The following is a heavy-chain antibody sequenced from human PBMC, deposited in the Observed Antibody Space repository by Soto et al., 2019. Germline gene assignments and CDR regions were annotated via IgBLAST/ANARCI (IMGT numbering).Heavy chain of an antibody. CDR2: ISDSGDST. Sequence: EVRLLESGGGLVQPGGSLRLSCAASGFTFSVYAMSWVRQAPGKGLEWVSGISDSGDSTHYADSVKGRFTFSRDNSKSMLYLQTNSLRAEDTAIYYCAKALYGGFTYWGQGTLVTVSS. CDR3: AKALYGGFTY. J-gene: IGHJ4*02. D-gene: IGHD3-10*01. CDR1: GFTFSVYA. V-gene: IGHV3-23*01.